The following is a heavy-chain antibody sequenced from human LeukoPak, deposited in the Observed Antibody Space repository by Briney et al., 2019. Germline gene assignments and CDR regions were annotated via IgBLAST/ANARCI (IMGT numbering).Heavy chain of an antibody. V-gene: IGHV3-23*01. CDR1: GFIFSSYA. D-gene: IGHD6-13*01. CDR2: IIGSGDST. J-gene: IGHJ4*02. CDR3: AKHLSSSSRYYYDS. Sequence: GGSLRLSCAASGFIFSSYAMSWVRQAPGKGLEWVSTIIGSGDSTYYADSVKGRFTISRDNSKNTLYLQVNSLRAEDTAFYYCAKHLSSSSRYYYDSWGQGTLVTVSS.